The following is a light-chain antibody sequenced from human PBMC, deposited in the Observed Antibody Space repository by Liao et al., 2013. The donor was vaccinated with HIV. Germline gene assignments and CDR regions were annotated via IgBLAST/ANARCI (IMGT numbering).Light chain of an antibody. CDR2: YDS. J-gene: IGLJ2*01. V-gene: IGLV3-21*04. CDR3: QVWAGSGEYRV. Sequence: SYELTQPPSVSVAPGKTASITCGGDYIGSKSVHWYQQKPGQAPVVVIYYDSDRPSGIPERFSGSNSANTATLTISRVEAGDEADYYCQVWAGSGEYRVFGGGTKLTVL. CDR1: YIGSKS.